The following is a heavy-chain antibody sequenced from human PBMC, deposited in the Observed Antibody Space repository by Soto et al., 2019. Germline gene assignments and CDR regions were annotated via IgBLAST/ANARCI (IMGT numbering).Heavy chain of an antibody. V-gene: IGHV3-21*01. CDR2: ISSSSSNI. J-gene: IGHJ4*02. CDR3: ARGRGSIAVDY. D-gene: IGHD6-6*01. Sequence: GGGLRLSCAASGVTFSSYSMNWGGRAPGKGVEGGASISSSSSNIYYSDSLKGRFTISRDNAKHSLYLQMNSLRAEDTAVYYCARGRGSIAVDYWGQGTLVTVSS. CDR1: GVTFSSYS.